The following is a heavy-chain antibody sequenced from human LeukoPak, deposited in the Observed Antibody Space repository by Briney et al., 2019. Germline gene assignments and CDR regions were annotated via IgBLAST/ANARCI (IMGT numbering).Heavy chain of an antibody. D-gene: IGHD3-10*01. V-gene: IGHV3-7*03. Sequence: GGSLRLSCVASGFDFGTYAMSWVRQAPGKGLEWVADMSPDRNVISYVDSVKGRFTVSRDNAKKSLYLQINSLRVDDTARYYCVRDPAFGALDYWGQGTLVTVSS. J-gene: IGHJ4*02. CDR2: MSPDRNVI. CDR3: VRDPAFGALDY. CDR1: GFDFGTYA.